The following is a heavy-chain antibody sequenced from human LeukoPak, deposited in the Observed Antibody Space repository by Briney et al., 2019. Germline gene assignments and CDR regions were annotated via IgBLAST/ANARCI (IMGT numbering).Heavy chain of an antibody. CDR3: ARGGIQLWPYYFDY. V-gene: IGHV4-59*01. D-gene: IGHD5-18*01. J-gene: IGHJ4*02. CDR2: IYYSGST. Sequence: PSETLSLTCTVSGGSISSYYWSWIRQPPGKGLEWIGYIYYSGSTNYNPSLKSRVTISVDTSKNQFSLKLSSVTAADTAVYYCARGGIQLWPYYFDYWGQGTLVTVSS. CDR1: GGSISSYY.